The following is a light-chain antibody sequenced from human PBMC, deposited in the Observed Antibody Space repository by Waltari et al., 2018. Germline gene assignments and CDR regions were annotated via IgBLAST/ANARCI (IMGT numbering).Light chain of an antibody. J-gene: IGKJ1*01. V-gene: IGKV3-15*01. Sequence: ETVVTQPPATLSVSPGERVTLSCRTSQTIGRSLAWYQPKPGQAPRLVIYGASIRATGIPARFSGSGSETEFALTISGLQSEDFAVYYCQQYNNWPPGTFGQGTKVEI. CDR3: QQYNNWPPGT. CDR1: QTIGRS. CDR2: GAS.